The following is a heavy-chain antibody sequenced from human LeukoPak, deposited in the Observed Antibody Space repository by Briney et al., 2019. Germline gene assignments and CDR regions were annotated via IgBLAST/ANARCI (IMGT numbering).Heavy chain of an antibody. CDR3: ARITMGATSANFYYYFLDA. V-gene: IGHV3-23*01. CDR1: GFTFSTYA. Sequence: GGSLRLSCAASGFTFSTYAMSWVRQAPGKGLEWVSAISGRGVTTYYADSVKGRFTVSRDNSKNTLYLQMDSLRAEDMAVYYCARITMGATSANFYYYFLDAWGKGTTVTVSS. CDR2: ISGRGVTT. J-gene: IGHJ6*03. D-gene: IGHD3-3*01.